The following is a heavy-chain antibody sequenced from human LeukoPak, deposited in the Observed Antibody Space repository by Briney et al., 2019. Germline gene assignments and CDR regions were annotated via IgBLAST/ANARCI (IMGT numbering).Heavy chain of an antibody. D-gene: IGHD2-2*01. CDR2: IYYSGST. V-gene: IGHV4-59*01. CDR1: GGSISSYY. J-gene: IGHJ5*02. Sequence: PSETLSLTCTVSGGSISSYYWSWIRQPPGKGLEWIGYIYYSGSTNYNPSLKSRVTISVDTSKNQFSLKLSSVTAADTAVYYCAREGYCSSTSCYDGNWFDPWGQGTLVTVSS. CDR3: AREGYCSSTSCYDGNWFDP.